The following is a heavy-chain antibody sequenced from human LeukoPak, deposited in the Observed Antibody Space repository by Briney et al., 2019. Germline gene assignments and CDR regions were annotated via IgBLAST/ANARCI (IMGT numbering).Heavy chain of an antibody. J-gene: IGHJ5*02. V-gene: IGHV3-48*01. CDR2: ISSSSSTI. Sequence: PGGSLRLSCAASGFTFSSYSMNWVRRAPGKGLEWVSYISSSSSTIYYADSVKGRFTISRDNAKNSLYLQMNSLRAEDTAVYYCARETCYDFWSGYCLLGAFDPWGQGTLVTVSS. D-gene: IGHD3-3*01. CDR3: ARETCYDFWSGYCLLGAFDP. CDR1: GFTFSSYS.